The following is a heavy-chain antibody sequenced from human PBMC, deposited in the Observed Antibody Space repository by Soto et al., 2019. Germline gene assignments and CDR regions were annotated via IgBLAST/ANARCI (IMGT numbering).Heavy chain of an antibody. D-gene: IGHD2-2*01. CDR2: ISSSSSYI. V-gene: IGHV3-21*01. CDR1: GFTFSSYR. J-gene: IGHJ6*02. CDR3: ARDIRVAPAAMSGMDV. Sequence: PGGSLRLSCAASGFTFSSYRMNWVRQAPGKGLEWVSSISSSSSYIYYADSVKGRFTMSIDNAKNSLYLQMNRLRAEDTAVYYCARDIRVAPAAMSGMDVWGQGTTVTVSS.